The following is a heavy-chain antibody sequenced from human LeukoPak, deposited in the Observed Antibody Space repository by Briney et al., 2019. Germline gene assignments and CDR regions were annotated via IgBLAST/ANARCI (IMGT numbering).Heavy chain of an antibody. Sequence: GGSLRLSCAASGFTFSNAWMSWVRQAPGKGLEWVANIKLDGSERYYVDSVKGRFTISRDNAKNSLYLQMNSLRAEDTAVYYCARGVPLWFGQVGNTFDYWGQGTLVTVSS. CDR2: IKLDGSER. D-gene: IGHD3-10*01. CDR1: GFTFSNAW. CDR3: ARGVPLWFGQVGNTFDY. V-gene: IGHV3-7*01. J-gene: IGHJ4*02.